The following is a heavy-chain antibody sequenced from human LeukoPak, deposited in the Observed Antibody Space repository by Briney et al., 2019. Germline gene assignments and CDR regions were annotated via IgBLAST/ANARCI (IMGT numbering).Heavy chain of an antibody. Sequence: ASVKVSCKASGYTFTGYYMHWVRQAPGQGLEWMGWINPNSGGTNYAQKFQGRVTMTRDTSISTAYMELSRLRSDDTAVYYCARLYSSSWDYYYYYMDVWGKGTTVTISS. CDR1: GYTFTGYY. V-gene: IGHV1-2*02. CDR2: INPNSGGT. D-gene: IGHD6-13*01. J-gene: IGHJ6*03. CDR3: ARLYSSSWDYYYYYMDV.